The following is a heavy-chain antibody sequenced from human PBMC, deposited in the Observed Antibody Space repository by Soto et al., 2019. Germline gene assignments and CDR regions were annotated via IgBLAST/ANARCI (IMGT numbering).Heavy chain of an antibody. CDR3: ARDPGEYDILTGYPLCWFDP. V-gene: IGHV1-69*06. CDR2: IIPIFGTA. D-gene: IGHD3-9*01. CDR1: GGTFSSYA. J-gene: IGHJ5*02. Sequence: QVQLVQSGAEVKKPGSSVKVSCKASGGTFSSYAISWVRQAPGQGLEWMGGIIPIFGTANYAQKFQGRVTITADKSTSTAYMELRSLRSDDTAVYYCARDPGEYDILTGYPLCWFDPWGQGTLVTVSS.